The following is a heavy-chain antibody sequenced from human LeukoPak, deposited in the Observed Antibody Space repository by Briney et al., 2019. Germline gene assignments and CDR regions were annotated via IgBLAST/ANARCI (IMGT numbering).Heavy chain of an antibody. CDR1: GGSFSGYY. J-gene: IGHJ4*02. CDR2: INHSGST. Sequence: PSETLSLTCAVYGGSFSGYYWSWIRQPPGKGLEWIGEINHSGSTNYNPSLKSRVTISVDTSKNQFSLKLSSVTAADTAVYYCASTHYYDSSGSYYFDYWGQGTLVTVSS. V-gene: IGHV4-34*01. D-gene: IGHD3-22*01. CDR3: ASTHYYDSSGSYYFDY.